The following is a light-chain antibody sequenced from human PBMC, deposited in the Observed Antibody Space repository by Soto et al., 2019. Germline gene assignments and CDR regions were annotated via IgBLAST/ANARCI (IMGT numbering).Light chain of an antibody. Sequence: IVLTQSPGTLSLSPGERATLSCRASQSVSSSYLAWYQQKPGQAPRLLIYGASSRATGIPDRFSGSGSGTDFTLTISRLEPEDFAVYYCQQYCSSPTTFGQGTKVEIK. CDR1: QSVSSSY. CDR3: QQYCSSPTT. CDR2: GAS. V-gene: IGKV3-20*01. J-gene: IGKJ1*01.